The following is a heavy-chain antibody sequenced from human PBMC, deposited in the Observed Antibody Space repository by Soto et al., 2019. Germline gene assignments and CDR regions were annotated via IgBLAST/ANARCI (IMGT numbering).Heavy chain of an antibody. CDR2: IWFDGSNK. V-gene: IGHV3-33*01. CDR3: ARDRESSSTGWFDP. CDR1: GFTFSSYG. D-gene: IGHD6-13*01. Sequence: QVQLVESGGGVVQPGRSLRLSCAASGFTFSSYGMHWVRQAPGKGLEWVAVIWFDGSNKYYADSVKGRFTISRDNSKNTLYLQMNSLRDEDTAVYYCARDRESSSTGWFDPWGQGTLVTVSS. J-gene: IGHJ5*02.